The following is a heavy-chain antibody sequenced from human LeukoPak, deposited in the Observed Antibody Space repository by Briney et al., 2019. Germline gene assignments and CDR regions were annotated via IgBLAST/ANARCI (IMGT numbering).Heavy chain of an antibody. CDR3: AKLLHLKMVSTDY. CDR2: ISYDGSNK. CDR1: GFTFSSYG. D-gene: IGHD2-8*01. V-gene: IGHV3-30*18. J-gene: IGHJ4*02. Sequence: PGRSLRLSCAASGFTFSSYGMHWVRQAPGKGLEWVAVISYDGSNKYYADSVKGRFTISRDNPKNTLYLQMNSLRAEDTAVYYCAKLLHLKMVSTDYWGQGTLVTVSS.